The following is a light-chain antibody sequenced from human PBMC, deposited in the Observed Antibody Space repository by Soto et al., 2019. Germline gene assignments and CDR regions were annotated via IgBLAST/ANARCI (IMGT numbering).Light chain of an antibody. CDR2: EVS. Sequence: QSALTQPASVSGSPGQSITISCTGTSSDVGGYNYVSWYQQHPGTAPKLMIYEVSNRPSGLSNRFAGSKSGNTASLTISGLQAEDEADYYCSSYTSSSSLYVFGTGTKLTGL. J-gene: IGLJ1*01. CDR1: SSDVGGYNY. V-gene: IGLV2-14*01. CDR3: SSYTSSSSLYV.